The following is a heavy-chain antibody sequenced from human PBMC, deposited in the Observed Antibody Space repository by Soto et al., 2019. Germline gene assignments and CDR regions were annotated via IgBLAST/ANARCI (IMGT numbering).Heavy chain of an antibody. D-gene: IGHD3-9*01. CDR2: ISAYNGNT. J-gene: IGHJ4*02. CDR1: VYTFTSYG. CDR3: AREGLTGYYFLGY. V-gene: IGHV1-18*01. Sequence: GASVKVSCKASVYTFTSYGISWVRQAPGQGLEWMGWISAYNGNTNYVQKFQGWITMTRDSSISTAYMELSRLRPDDTAVYYCAREGLTGYYFLGYWGQGTLVTVSS.